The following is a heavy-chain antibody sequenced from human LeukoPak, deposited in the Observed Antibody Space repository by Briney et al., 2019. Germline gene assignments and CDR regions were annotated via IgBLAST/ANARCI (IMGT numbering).Heavy chain of an antibody. D-gene: IGHD3-10*01. CDR2: ISGSSAST. J-gene: IGHJ4*02. Sequence: GGSLRLSCAASGFTFSTYAMNWVRQAPGKGLEWVSGISGSSASTYYADSVKGRFTTSRDNSKNTLYVQMNSLRAEDTAVYYCAVGGYYFDYWGQGTLVTVSS. CDR3: AVGGYYFDY. CDR1: GFTFSTYA. V-gene: IGHV3-23*01.